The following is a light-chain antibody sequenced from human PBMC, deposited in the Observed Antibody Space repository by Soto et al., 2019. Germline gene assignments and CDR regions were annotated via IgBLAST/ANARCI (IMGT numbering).Light chain of an antibody. CDR1: QTVTSGY. CDR3: QQYNNWPPLT. Sequence: EVVLTHSPDTLSLSPCERATLSFSASQTVTSGYLAWYQQKPGQAPRLLIYGASTRATGIPARFSGSGSGTEFTLTISSLQSEDFAVYYCQQYNNWPPLTFGGGTKADIK. V-gene: IGKV3-15*01. CDR2: GAS. J-gene: IGKJ4*01.